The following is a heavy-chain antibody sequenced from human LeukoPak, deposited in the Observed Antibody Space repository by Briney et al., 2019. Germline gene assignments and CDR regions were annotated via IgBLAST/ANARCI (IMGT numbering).Heavy chain of an antibody. J-gene: IGHJ3*02. CDR2: INSDGSST. D-gene: IGHD3-10*01. CDR3: ARVSYYGSGSPNRNAFDI. V-gene: IGHV3-74*01. Sequence: GGSLRLSCAASGFTFSSYWMHWVRQAPGKGLVWVSRINSDGSSTSYADSVKGRFTTSRDNAKNTLYLQMNSLRAEDTAVYYCARVSYYGSGSPNRNAFDIWGQGTMVTVSS. CDR1: GFTFSSYW.